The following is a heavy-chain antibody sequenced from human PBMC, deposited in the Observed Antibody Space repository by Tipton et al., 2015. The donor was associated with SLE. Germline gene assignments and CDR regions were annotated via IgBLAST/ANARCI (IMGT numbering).Heavy chain of an antibody. CDR1: GFIFSSYG. CDR3: AKDRRTRGDYFDY. J-gene: IGHJ4*02. D-gene: IGHD3-10*01. V-gene: IGHV3-33*06. Sequence: SLRLSCEASGFIFSSYGMHWVRQAPGKGLEWVAVIWYDETTKFYADSVKGRFIISRDNSKNTVHLQMYSLRADDTAVYYCAKDRRTRGDYFDYWGQGTVVTVSS. CDR2: IWYDETTK.